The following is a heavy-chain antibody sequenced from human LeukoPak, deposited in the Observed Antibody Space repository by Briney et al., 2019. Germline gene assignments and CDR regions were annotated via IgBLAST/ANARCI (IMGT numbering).Heavy chain of an antibody. CDR2: INPSGGST. J-gene: IGHJ3*02. Sequence: GASVKVSCKASGYTFTSYYMHWVRQAPGQGLEWMGIINPSGGSTSYAQKFQGRVTMTRDTSISTAYMELSRLRSDDTAVYYCAGATTYYYDSSGYSDAFDIWGQGTMVTVSS. V-gene: IGHV1-46*01. CDR1: GYTFTSYY. CDR3: AGATTYYYDSSGYSDAFDI. D-gene: IGHD3-22*01.